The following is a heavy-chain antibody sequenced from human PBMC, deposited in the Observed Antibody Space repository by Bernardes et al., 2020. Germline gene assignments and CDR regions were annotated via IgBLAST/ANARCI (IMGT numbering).Heavy chain of an antibody. CDR2: ISAYNGNT. CDR1: GYTFTSYG. J-gene: IGHJ4*02. D-gene: IGHD2-21*02. CDR3: ARDRVTQPGKRYFDY. V-gene: IGHV1-18*01. Sequence: ASVKVSCKASGYTFTSYGISWVRQAPGQGLEWMGWISAYNGNTNYAQKLQGRVTMTTDTSTSTAYMELRSLRSDDTAVYYCARDRVTQPGKRYFDYWGQGTLVTVSS.